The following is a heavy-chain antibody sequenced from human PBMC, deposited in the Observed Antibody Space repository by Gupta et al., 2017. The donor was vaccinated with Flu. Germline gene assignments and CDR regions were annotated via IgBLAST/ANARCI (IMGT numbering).Heavy chain of an antibody. Sequence: EVQLVESGGGLVQPGGSLRLSCAASGFTFSSYDMHWVRQATGKGLEWVSAIGTAGDTYYPGSVKGRFTISRENAKNSVYLQMNSLRAGETAVYYCARDAEGFGDDYGMDVWGQGATVTVSS. J-gene: IGHJ6*02. CDR2: IGTAGDT. V-gene: IGHV3-13*01. CDR1: GFTFSSYD. CDR3: ARDAEGFGDDYGMDV. D-gene: IGHD3-10*01.